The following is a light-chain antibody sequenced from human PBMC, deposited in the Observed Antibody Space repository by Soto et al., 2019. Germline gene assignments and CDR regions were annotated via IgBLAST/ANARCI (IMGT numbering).Light chain of an antibody. CDR3: QQDDKWPYT. CDR1: QSVSST. Sequence: EIVLTQSPATLSVSPGERAILSCRASQSVSSTLAWYQQTPGQAPRLLIYGASSRATSIPARVSGRWSGTEYTRTISCLQSEDFAVYDCQQDDKWPYTFGQGAKLEIK. J-gene: IGKJ2*01. V-gene: IGKV3-15*01. CDR2: GAS.